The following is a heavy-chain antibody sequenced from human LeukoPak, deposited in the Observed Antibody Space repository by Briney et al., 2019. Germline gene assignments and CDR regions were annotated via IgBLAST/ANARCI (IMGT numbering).Heavy chain of an antibody. CDR2: ISSGGNTI. CDR1: GFTFSDYY. CDR3: ARDRTRETFDY. D-gene: IGHD1-1*01. V-gene: IGHV3-11*04. J-gene: IGHJ4*02. Sequence: GRSLRLSCPASGFTFSDYYMSWIRQAPGKGLEWFSFISSGGNTINYADSMKGRFTISRDNAKNSLYLQMNSLRAEDTAVYYCARDRTRETFDYWGRGTLVTVSS.